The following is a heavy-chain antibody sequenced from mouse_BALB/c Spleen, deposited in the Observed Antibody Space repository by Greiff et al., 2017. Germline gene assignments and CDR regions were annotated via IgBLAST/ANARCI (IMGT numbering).Heavy chain of an antibody. CDR3: ARGGWVFDY. Sequence: EVKLVESGGGLVKPGGSLKLSCAASGFTLSSYAMSWVRQTPEKRLEWVASISSGGSTYYPDSVKGRFTISRDNARNILYLQMSSLRSEDTAMYYCARGGWVFDYWGQGTTLTVSS. J-gene: IGHJ2*01. CDR2: ISSGGST. CDR1: GFTLSSYA. V-gene: IGHV5-6-5*01. D-gene: IGHD1-2*01.